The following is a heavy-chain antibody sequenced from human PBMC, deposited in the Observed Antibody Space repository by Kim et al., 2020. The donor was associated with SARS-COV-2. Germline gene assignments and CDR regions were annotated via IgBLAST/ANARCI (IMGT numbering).Heavy chain of an antibody. CDR3: AKHDYYDSSGYYGDAFDI. CDR2: ISGSGGST. Sequence: GGSLRLSCAASGFTFSSYAMSWVRQAPGKGLEWVSAISGSGGSTYYADSVKGRFTISRDNPKNTLYLQMNSLRAEDTAVYYCAKHDYYDSSGYYGDAFDIWGQGTMVTVSS. CDR1: GFTFSSYA. D-gene: IGHD3-22*01. J-gene: IGHJ3*02. V-gene: IGHV3-23*01.